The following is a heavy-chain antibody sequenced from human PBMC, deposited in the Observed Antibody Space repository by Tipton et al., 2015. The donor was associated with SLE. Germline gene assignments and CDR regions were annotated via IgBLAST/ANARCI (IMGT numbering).Heavy chain of an antibody. D-gene: IGHD3-3*01. Sequence: TLSLTCTVSDGSISSSSYYWGWIRQPPGKGLEWIGSIYYSGSTYYNPSLTSRVTISVDTSKNQFSLKLSSVTAADTAVYYCARQLRFLEWLSHTFDYWGQGTLVTVSS. J-gene: IGHJ4*02. CDR2: IYYSGST. V-gene: IGHV4-39*01. CDR3: ARQLRFLEWLSHTFDY. CDR1: DGSISSSSYY.